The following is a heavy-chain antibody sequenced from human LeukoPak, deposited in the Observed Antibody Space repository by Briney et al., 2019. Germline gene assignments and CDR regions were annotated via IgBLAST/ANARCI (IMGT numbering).Heavy chain of an antibody. Sequence: ASVKVSCKASGYTFTGYYMHWVRQAPRQGLEWMGRINPNSGGTNYAQKLQGRVTMTRDTSISTAYMELSRLRSDDTAVYYCAKDYGDYSGDWFDPWGQGTLVTVSS. CDR3: AKDYGDYSGDWFDP. D-gene: IGHD4-17*01. CDR1: GYTFTGYY. V-gene: IGHV1-2*06. J-gene: IGHJ5*02. CDR2: INPNSGGT.